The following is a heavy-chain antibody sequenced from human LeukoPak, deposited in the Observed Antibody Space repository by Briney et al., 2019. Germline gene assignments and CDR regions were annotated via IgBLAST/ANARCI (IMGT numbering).Heavy chain of an antibody. V-gene: IGHV3-21*01. CDR3: ARIVWSGARLYSAFDI. Sequence: GGSLRLSCAASGFTFSSYSMNWVRQAPGKGLEWVSSISSSSSYIYYADSVKGRFTISRDNAKNSLYLQMNSMRAEDTAVYYCARIVWSGARLYSAFDIWGQGTMVTVSS. D-gene: IGHD6-6*01. CDR1: GFTFSSYS. CDR2: ISSSSSYI. J-gene: IGHJ3*02.